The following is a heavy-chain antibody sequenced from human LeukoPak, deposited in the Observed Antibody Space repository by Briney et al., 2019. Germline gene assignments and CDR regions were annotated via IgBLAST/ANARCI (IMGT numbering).Heavy chain of an antibody. CDR1: GYTFTSYY. J-gene: IGHJ6*03. D-gene: IGHD3-3*01. Sequence: PGASVKVSCKASGYTFTSYYMHWVRQAPGQGLEWMGVINPTGSSTNYAEKFQGRVTISVDTSKNQFSLKLSSVTAADTAVYYCARGRGFWSGRKGIYMDVWGKGTTVTVSS. V-gene: IGHV1-46*01. CDR2: INPTGSST. CDR3: ARGRGFWSGRKGIYMDV.